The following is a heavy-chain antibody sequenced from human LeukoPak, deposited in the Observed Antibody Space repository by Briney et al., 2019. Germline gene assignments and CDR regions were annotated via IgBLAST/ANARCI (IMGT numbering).Heavy chain of an antibody. CDR1: GGSISSRFGY. D-gene: IGHD2-8*01. CDR3: ANLGSTNGAIGD. CDR2: MFYSGTT. J-gene: IGHJ4*02. V-gene: IGHV4-39*01. Sequence: PSETLSLTCAVSGGSISSRFGYWGWIRQPPGKGMEWIGSMFYSGTTYYNPSPKSRVTISVDTSKKQFSLRLSSVTAADTAVYYCANLGSTNGAIGDWGQGTRVIVSS.